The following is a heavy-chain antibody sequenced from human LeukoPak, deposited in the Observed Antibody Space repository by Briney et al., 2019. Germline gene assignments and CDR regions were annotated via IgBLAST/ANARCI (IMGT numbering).Heavy chain of an antibody. CDR3: VYCSGGSSSYGMDV. D-gene: IGHD2-15*01. J-gene: IGHJ6*02. CDR1: RYSFTSSW. CDR2: INLGDSDT. Sequence: GESLKISCKGARYSFTSSWIAWVRQMPGKGLEWMGIINLGDSDTRYSPSFQGQVTISADKSISTAYLQWSSLKASDTAIYFCVYCSGGSSSYGMDVWGQGTTVTVSS. V-gene: IGHV5-51*01.